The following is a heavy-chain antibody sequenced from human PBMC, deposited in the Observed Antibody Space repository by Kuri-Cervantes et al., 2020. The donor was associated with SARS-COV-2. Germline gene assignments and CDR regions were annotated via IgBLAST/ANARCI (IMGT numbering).Heavy chain of an antibody. D-gene: IGHD6-19*01. CDR2: IYYSGST. CDR3: ASTNVQAVAGTAEYFQH. CDR1: GGPISSSSYY. V-gene: IGHV4-39*07. Sequence: GSLRLSCNAPGGPISSSSYYWGWIRQPPGKGLEWIGIIYYSGSTYYNPSLKSRVTISVDTSKNQFSLKLSSVTAADTAVYYCASTNVQAVAGTAEYFQHWGQGTLVTVSS. J-gene: IGHJ1*01.